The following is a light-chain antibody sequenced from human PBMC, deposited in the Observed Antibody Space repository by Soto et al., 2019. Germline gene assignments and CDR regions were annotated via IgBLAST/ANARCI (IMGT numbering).Light chain of an antibody. CDR1: SSDVGGYNY. CDR3: NSYTSSSTLV. Sequence: QSVLTHPASVSGSPGQSITISCTGTSSDVGGYNYVSWYQQHPGKAPKLMIYDVSYRPSGVSNRFSGSKSGNTASLTISGLQAEDEADYYCNSYTSSSTLVFGYGTKVTVL. CDR2: DVS. V-gene: IGLV2-14*01. J-gene: IGLJ1*01.